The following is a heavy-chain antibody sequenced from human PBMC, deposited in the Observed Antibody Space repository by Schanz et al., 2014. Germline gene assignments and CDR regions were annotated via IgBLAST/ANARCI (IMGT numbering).Heavy chain of an antibody. D-gene: IGHD3-10*01. Sequence: QVQLVESGGGVVQPGRSLRLSCSASGFTLSSYGMHWVRQAPGKGLEWVSSISSGGRNISYADSVKGRFTISRDNSKNTLYLQMNNLRAEDTAVYYCAKAKSGAHGAFDIWGQGTMVTVSS. CDR1: GFTLSSYG. J-gene: IGHJ3*02. V-gene: IGHV3-NL1*01. CDR3: AKAKSGAHGAFDI. CDR2: ISSGGRNI.